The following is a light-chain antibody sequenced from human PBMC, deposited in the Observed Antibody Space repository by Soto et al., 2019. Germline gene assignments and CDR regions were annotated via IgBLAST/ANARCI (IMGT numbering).Light chain of an antibody. V-gene: IGLV1-47*02. CDR2: SNN. CDR1: SSNIGSNY. CDR3: AAWDDSLRRVV. J-gene: IGLJ2*01. Sequence: QLVLTQPPSASGTPGQRVTISCSGSSSNIGSNYVYWYQQLPGTAPKLLIYSNNQRPSGVPDRFSGSKSGTSASLAISGLRSEDEADYYCAAWDDSLRRVVFGGGTQLTVL.